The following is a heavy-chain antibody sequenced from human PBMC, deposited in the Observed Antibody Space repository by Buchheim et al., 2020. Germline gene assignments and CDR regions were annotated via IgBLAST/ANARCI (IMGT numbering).Heavy chain of an antibody. CDR3: ARTWGGQYYYYYYGMDI. CDR2: IYSSGST. D-gene: IGHD3-16*01. Sequence: QLQLQESGPGLLKPSEPLSLTCTVSGASVSGYYWSWIRQPPGKGLEWIGYIYSSGSTKYNPSFKSRVTMSVDTSRNQFSLNLYSVSAADTAVYYCARTWGGQYYYYYYGMDIWGQGTT. CDR1: GASVSGYY. V-gene: IGHV4-4*09. J-gene: IGHJ6*02.